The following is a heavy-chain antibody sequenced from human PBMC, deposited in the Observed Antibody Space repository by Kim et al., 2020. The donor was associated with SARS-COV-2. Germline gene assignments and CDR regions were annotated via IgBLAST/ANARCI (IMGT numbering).Heavy chain of an antibody. Sequence: SETLSLTCTVSGGSISSSSYYWGWIRQPPGKGLEWIGSIYYSGSTYYNPYLKSLVTISVDTSKNQFSLKLSSVTAADTAVYYCARLYRRDGYPGNYWGQGTPVTASS. D-gene: IGHD5-12*01. CDR2: IYYSGST. V-gene: IGHV4-39*01. J-gene: IGHJ4*02. CDR1: GGSISSSSYY. CDR3: ARLYRRDGYPGNY.